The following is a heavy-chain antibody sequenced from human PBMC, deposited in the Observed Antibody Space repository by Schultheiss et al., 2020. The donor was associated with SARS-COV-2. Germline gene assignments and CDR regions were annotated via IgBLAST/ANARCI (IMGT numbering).Heavy chain of an antibody. CDR3: AGGVRWLAFDY. D-gene: IGHD6-19*01. V-gene: IGHV4-59*10. J-gene: IGHJ4*02. Sequence: SETLSLTCAVYGGSFSGYYWSWIRQSAGKGLEWIGRIHTSGSTNYNPSLKSRVTISVDTSKNQFSLKLSSVTAADTAVYYCAGGVRWLAFDYWGQGTLVTVSS. CDR1: GGSFSGYY. CDR2: IHTSGST.